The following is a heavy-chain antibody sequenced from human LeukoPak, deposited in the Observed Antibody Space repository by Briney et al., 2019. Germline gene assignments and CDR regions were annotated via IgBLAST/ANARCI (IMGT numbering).Heavy chain of an antibody. V-gene: IGHV4-34*01. CDR3: ARNRWTLYYFDY. Sequence: SETLSLTCAVYGGSFSGYYWSWIRQPPGKGLEWIGEINHSGSTNYNPSLKSRVTISVDKSKNQFSLKLSSVTAADTAVYYCARNRWTLYYFDYWGQGTLVTVSS. D-gene: IGHD3/OR15-3a*01. CDR1: GGSFSGYY. J-gene: IGHJ4*02. CDR2: INHSGST.